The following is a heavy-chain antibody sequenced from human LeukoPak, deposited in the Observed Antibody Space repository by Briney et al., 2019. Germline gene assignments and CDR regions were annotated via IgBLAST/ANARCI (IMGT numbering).Heavy chain of an antibody. CDR3: ARSKGSRFGVVTTNYYYYMDV. CDR1: GYTFTSYA. CDR2: SNAGNGNT. Sequence: ASVKVSCKASGYTFTSYATHWVRQAPGQRLEWMGWSNAGNGNTKYSQEFQGRVTITRDTSASTAYMELRSLRSDDTAVYYCARSKGSRFGVVTTNYYYYMDVWGKGTTVTVSS. D-gene: IGHD3-3*01. V-gene: IGHV1-3*02. J-gene: IGHJ6*03.